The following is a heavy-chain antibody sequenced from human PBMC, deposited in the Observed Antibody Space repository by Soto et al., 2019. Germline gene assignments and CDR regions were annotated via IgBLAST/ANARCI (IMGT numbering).Heavy chain of an antibody. J-gene: IGHJ3*02. D-gene: IGHD6-13*01. Sequence: QVQLQESGPGLVKPSQTLSLTCTVSGGSISSGGYYWSWIRQHPGKGLEWIGYISYSGSTYYNPSLKGRVTISVDTSKNQFSPKMSSVTAADTAVYYCARLIAAAGGGALDIWGQGTMVTVSS. V-gene: IGHV4-31*03. CDR3: ARLIAAAGGGALDI. CDR1: GGSISSGGYY. CDR2: ISYSGST.